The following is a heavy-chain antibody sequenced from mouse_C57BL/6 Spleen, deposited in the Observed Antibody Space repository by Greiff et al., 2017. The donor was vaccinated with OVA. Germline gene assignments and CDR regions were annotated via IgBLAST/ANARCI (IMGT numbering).Heavy chain of an antibody. CDR1: GYTFTDYE. Sequence: QVQLKQSGAELVRPGASVTLSCKASGYTFTDYEMHWVKQTPVHGLEWIGAIDPETGGTAYNQKFKGKAILTADKSSSTAYMELRSLTSEDSAVYYCTRGGITTVVAPDYWGQGTTLTVSS. J-gene: IGHJ2*01. CDR3: TRGGITTVVAPDY. CDR2: IDPETGGT. D-gene: IGHD1-1*01. V-gene: IGHV1-15*01.